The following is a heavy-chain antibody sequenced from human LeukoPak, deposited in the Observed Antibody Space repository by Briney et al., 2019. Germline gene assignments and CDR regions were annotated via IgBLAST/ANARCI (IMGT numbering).Heavy chain of an antibody. Sequence: GGSLRLSCAASGFTFSDYWIAWVRQAPGKGLEWMANIKQDGTESYYVDSVEGRFTISKDNAKNSLYLQMNNLRAEDTAVYYYARVAHRALGPWGQGTLVTVSS. CDR2: IKQDGTES. CDR1: GFTFSDYW. V-gene: IGHV3-7*01. CDR3: ARVAHRALGP. J-gene: IGHJ5*02.